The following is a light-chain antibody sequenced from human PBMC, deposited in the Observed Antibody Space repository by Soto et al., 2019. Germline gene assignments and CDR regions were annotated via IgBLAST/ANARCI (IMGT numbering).Light chain of an antibody. CDR2: GAS. Sequence: EIVLTQSPGTLSLSPGDRATLSCRASQSVSSIYLAWYQKKPGQAPGLLIYGASSRATGIPDRFSGSGSGTDFPLTISRLEPEDFAVYYCQQYGSSPPITFGQGTRLEIK. CDR1: QSVSSIY. J-gene: IGKJ5*01. CDR3: QQYGSSPPIT. V-gene: IGKV3-20*01.